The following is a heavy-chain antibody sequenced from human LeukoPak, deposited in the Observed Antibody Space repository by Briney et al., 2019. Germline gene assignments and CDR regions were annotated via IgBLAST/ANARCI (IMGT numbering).Heavy chain of an antibody. J-gene: IGHJ6*02. CDR3: ARRKGVSAYYYGRDG. Sequence: GGSLRLSSAAAGFSVISQYISCFRQAPGKGLEWVSVIYTGGTTHYADSVKGRFTISRDNAKNTLYLQMNSLRAEDTAVYYCARRKGVSAYYYGRDGWGQGTTVTVSS. D-gene: IGHD6-6*01. CDR1: GFSVISQY. V-gene: IGHV3-53*01. CDR2: IYTGGTT.